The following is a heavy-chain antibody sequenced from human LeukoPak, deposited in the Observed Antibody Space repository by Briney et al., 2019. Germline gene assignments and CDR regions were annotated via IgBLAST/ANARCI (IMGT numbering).Heavy chain of an antibody. CDR3: AKGPSGYYYHFDC. J-gene: IGHJ4*02. D-gene: IGHD3-22*01. Sequence: EGSLRLSCAASGFTFSSYAMSWVRQAPGKGLEWVSAISGSGGSTYYADSVKGRFTISRDNSKNTLYLQMNSLRAEDTAVYYCAKGPSGYYYHFDCWGQGTLVTVSS. V-gene: IGHV3-23*01. CDR2: ISGSGGST. CDR1: GFTFSSYA.